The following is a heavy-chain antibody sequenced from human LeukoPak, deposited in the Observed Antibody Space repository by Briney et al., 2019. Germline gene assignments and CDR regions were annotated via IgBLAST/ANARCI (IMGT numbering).Heavy chain of an antibody. Sequence: GGSLRLSCAASGFTFTSYAMTWVRQAPGKGLEWVSAISGSGGSTYYADSVKGRFTISRDNSQNTLYLQMNSLRAEDTAVYYCAKFGFCSSTSCPAPYWGQGALVTVSS. CDR1: GFTFTSYA. V-gene: IGHV3-23*01. CDR2: ISGSGGST. J-gene: IGHJ4*02. CDR3: AKFGFCSSTSCPAPY. D-gene: IGHD2-2*01.